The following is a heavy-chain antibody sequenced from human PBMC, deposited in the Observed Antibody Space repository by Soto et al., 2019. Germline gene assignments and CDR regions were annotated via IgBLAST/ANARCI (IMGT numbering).Heavy chain of an antibody. CDR2: ISSSSSYI. Sequence: GECLGRSGSSSRFTLSRYKMNWVRQAPGKGLEWVSSISSSSSYIYYADSVKGRFTISRDNAKNSLYLQMNSLRAEDTAVYYCARVTGYPNEFDYWGQGTLVTVSS. D-gene: IGHD3-9*01. V-gene: IGHV3-21*01. J-gene: IGHJ4*02. CDR3: ARVTGYPNEFDY. CDR1: RFTLSRYK.